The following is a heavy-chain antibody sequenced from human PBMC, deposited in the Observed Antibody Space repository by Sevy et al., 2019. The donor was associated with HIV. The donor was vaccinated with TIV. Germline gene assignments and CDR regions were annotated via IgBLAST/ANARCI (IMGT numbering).Heavy chain of an antibody. CDR2: IYHSGNT. D-gene: IGHD4-17*01. Sequence: SETLSLTCAVSGGSISSGGYSWSWIRQPPGKGLEWIGYIYHSGNTYYNPSLKSRVTISVDRSKNKFSLKLSSVTAADTAVYYCARAAASVTTVTHFDYWGQGTLVTVSS. V-gene: IGHV4-30-2*01. J-gene: IGHJ4*02. CDR3: ARAAASVTTVTHFDY. CDR1: GGSISSGGYS.